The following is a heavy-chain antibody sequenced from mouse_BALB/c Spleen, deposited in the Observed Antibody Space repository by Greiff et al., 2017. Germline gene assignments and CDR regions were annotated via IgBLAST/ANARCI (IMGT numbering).Heavy chain of an antibody. J-gene: IGHJ3*01. D-gene: IGHD2-10*02. Sequence: VQLKQSGPELVKPGASVKISCKASGYTFTDYNMHWVKQSHGKSLEWIGYIYPYNGGTGYNQKFKSKATLTVDNSSSTAYMELRSLTSEDSAVYYCAREYGNYVGFAYWGQGTLVTVSA. CDR1: GYTFTDYN. CDR2: IYPYNGGT. V-gene: IGHV1S29*02. CDR3: AREYGNYVGFAY.